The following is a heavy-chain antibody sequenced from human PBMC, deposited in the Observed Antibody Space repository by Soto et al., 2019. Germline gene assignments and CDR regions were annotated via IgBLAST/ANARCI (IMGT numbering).Heavy chain of an antibody. CDR2: INPSGGST. D-gene: IGHD3-22*01. V-gene: IGHV1-46*01. CDR1: GYTFPSYY. J-gene: IGHJ4*02. CDR3: ARDMDYYDSSGARALGFDY. Sequence: GASVKVSCKASGYTFPSYYMHWVRQAPGQGPEWMGIINPSGGSTSYAQKFQGRVTMTRDTSTSTVYMELSSLRSEDTAVYYCARDMDYYDSSGARALGFDYWGRGTLVTVSS.